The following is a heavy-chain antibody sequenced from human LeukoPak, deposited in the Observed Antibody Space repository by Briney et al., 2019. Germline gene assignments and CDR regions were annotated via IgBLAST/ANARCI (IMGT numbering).Heavy chain of an antibody. Sequence: ASVTVSCKVSGYTLTELSMHWVRQAPGKGLEWMGGFDPEDGETIYAQKFQGRVTITADESTSTAYMELSSLRSEDTAVYYCARDREGGSESEGMDVWGQGTTVTVSS. J-gene: IGHJ6*02. CDR1: GYTLTELS. D-gene: IGHD1-14*01. V-gene: IGHV1-24*01. CDR2: FDPEDGET. CDR3: ARDREGGSESEGMDV.